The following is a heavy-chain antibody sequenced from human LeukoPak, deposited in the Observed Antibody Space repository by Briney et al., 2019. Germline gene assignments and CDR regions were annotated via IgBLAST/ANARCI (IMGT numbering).Heavy chain of an antibody. V-gene: IGHV3-33*01. Sequence: PGRSLRLSCAASGFTISSYGMHWVRQAPGKGLEWVAVIWYDGSNKYYADSVKGRFTISRDNSKNTLYLQMNSLRAEDTAVYYCARGPYSSSPEFDLWGRGTLVTVSS. CDR3: ARGPYSSSPEFDL. CDR2: IWYDGSNK. J-gene: IGHJ2*01. D-gene: IGHD6-13*01. CDR1: GFTISSYG.